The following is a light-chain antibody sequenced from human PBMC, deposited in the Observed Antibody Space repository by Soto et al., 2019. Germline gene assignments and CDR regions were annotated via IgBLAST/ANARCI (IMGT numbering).Light chain of an antibody. Sequence: ETVMTQSPATLSVSPGESAALSCRASQSVSTNLAWYQQKPGQAPRLLIHSASTRATGIPARFSGSGSGTEFTLTISSLQSGDSAVYYCQQYNNWPPYTFGQGTKLEIK. CDR3: QQYNNWPPYT. V-gene: IGKV3-15*01. CDR2: SAS. J-gene: IGKJ2*01. CDR1: QSVSTN.